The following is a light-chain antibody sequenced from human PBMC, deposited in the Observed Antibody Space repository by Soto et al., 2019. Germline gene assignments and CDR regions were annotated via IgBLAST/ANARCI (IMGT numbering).Light chain of an antibody. CDR3: QQYYSTPPT. V-gene: IGKV4-1*01. CDR1: QSVLYSSNNKNY. CDR2: WAS. J-gene: IGKJ4*01. Sequence: DILMTQAPDSLAVSLGERATINCKSSQSVLYSSNNKNYLAWYQQKPGQPPKLLIYWASTRESGVPDRFSGSGSGTDFTLTISSLQAEDVAVYYCQQYYSTPPTFGGGTQGGYQ.